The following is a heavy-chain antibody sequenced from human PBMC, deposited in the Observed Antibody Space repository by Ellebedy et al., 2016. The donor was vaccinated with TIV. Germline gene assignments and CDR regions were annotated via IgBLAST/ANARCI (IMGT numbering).Heavy chain of an antibody. D-gene: IGHD5-18*01. CDR3: ARARGYSYGYGLDY. V-gene: IGHV3-11*01. J-gene: IGHJ4*02. CDR2: ISSSGSTM. CDR1: GFTFSDFY. Sequence: GGSLRLXXAASGFTFSDFYMSWIRQAPGKGLEWVSYISSSGSTMYYADSVKGRFTISRDNAKNSLYLHMNSLRAEDTAVYYCARARGYSYGYGLDYWGQGTLVTVSS.